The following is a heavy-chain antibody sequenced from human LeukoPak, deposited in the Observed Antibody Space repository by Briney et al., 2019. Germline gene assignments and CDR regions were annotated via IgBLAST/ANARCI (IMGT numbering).Heavy chain of an antibody. Sequence: PGGSLRLSCAASGFTFSSYGMHWVRQAPGKGLEWVAFIRYDGSNKYYADSVKGRFTISRDTSKNTLYLQMNSLRAEDTAVYYCAKEDRPYTNGVCYHWGQGTLVTVSS. V-gene: IGHV3-30*02. CDR2: IRYDGSNK. CDR1: GFTFSSYG. CDR3: AKEDRPYTNGVCYH. J-gene: IGHJ4*02. D-gene: IGHD2-8*01.